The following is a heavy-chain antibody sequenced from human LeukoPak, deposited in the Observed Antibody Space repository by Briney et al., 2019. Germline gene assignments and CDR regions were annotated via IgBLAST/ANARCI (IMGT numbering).Heavy chain of an antibody. CDR1: GGSITSTNW. J-gene: IGHJ3*02. CDR2: IYHSGST. V-gene: IGHV4-4*02. Sequence: SETLCLTCAVSGGSITSTNWWSWVRQPPGKGLEWIGEIYHSGSTNYNPSLKSRVAISVDKSKNQFSLKLSSVTAADTAVYYCARGPRPTGAFDIWGQGTMVTVSS. CDR3: ARGPRPTGAFDI.